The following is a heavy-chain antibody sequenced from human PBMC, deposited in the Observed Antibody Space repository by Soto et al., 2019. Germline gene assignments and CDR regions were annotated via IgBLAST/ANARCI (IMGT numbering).Heavy chain of an antibody. Sequence: GGSLRLSCAASGFTFSSYAMSWVRQAPGKGLEWVSAISGSGGSTYYADSVKGRFTISRDNSKNTLYLQMNSLRAEDTAVYYCAKVYDYIWGSYRYAYLGQGTLLTVSS. V-gene: IGHV3-23*01. D-gene: IGHD3-16*02. J-gene: IGHJ4*02. CDR1: GFTFSSYA. CDR2: ISGSGGST. CDR3: AKVYDYIWGSYRYAY.